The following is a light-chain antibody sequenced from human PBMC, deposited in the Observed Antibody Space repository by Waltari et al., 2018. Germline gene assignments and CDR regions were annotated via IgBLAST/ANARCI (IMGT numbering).Light chain of an antibody. V-gene: IGKV1-39*01. CDR3: QQSYSTPPRT. J-gene: IGKJ1*01. Sequence: DIQMTQSPPSLSASVGDRVTITCRASQSISNNLNWYQQKAGKAPKLLIYAASSLQRGVPSRFSGSVSGTDFTLTILSLQPDDFATYYCQQSYSTPPRTFGQGTKVENK. CDR2: AAS. CDR1: QSISNN.